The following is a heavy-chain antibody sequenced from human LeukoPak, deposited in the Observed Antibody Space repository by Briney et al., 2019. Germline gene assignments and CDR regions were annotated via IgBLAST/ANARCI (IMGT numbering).Heavy chain of an antibody. J-gene: IGHJ4*02. CDR1: GGTFSSYA. D-gene: IGHD6-19*01. Sequence: ASVKVSCKASGGTFSSYAISWVRQAPGQGLEWMGGIIPIFGTANYAQKFQGRVTITADKSTSTAYMELSSLRSEDTAVYYCARVSLRSSGWYYNYWGQGTLVTVSS. V-gene: IGHV1-69*06. CDR2: IIPIFGTA. CDR3: ARVSLRSSGWYYNY.